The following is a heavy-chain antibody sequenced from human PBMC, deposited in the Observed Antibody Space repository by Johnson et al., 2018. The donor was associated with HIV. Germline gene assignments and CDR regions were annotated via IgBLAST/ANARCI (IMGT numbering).Heavy chain of an antibody. CDR1: GFTFSSFG. V-gene: IGHV3-30*03. CDR2: ISYDGSNK. Sequence: QVKLMESGGGVVQPGRSLRLSCATSGFTFSSFGMHWVRQAPGKGLEWVAVISYDGSNKYYADSVKGRFTISRDNAKNSLSLQMNSLRAEDTAVYYCARDWSAFDIWGQGTMVTVSS. J-gene: IGHJ3*02. CDR3: ARDWSAFDI.